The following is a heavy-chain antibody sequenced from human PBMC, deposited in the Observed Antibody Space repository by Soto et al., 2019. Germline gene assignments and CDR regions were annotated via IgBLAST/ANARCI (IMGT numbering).Heavy chain of an antibody. CDR2: IWYDGSNK. Sequence: GGSLRLSCAASGFNFRNYGMHWVRQAPGKGLEWVAIIWYDGSNKYYADSVKGRFTISRDNAKNTLYLQMNSLRAEDTAVYYCAREPHSYGDYVVWGQGTLVTV. D-gene: IGHD4-17*01. CDR1: GFNFRNYG. J-gene: IGHJ4*02. CDR3: AREPHSYGDYVV. V-gene: IGHV3-33*01.